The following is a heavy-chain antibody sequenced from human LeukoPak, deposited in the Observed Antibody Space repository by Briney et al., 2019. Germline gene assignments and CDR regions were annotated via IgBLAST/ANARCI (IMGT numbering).Heavy chain of an antibody. CDR2: IKQDGSEK. CDR1: GFTFSNYW. D-gene: IGHD2-15*01. Sequence: GGSLRLSCAASGFTFSNYWMSWVRQVPRKGLEWVANIKQDGSEKYYVDSVKGRFDISRDNAKNSLYLQMNSLRAEDTAVYYCARVGSGYIGGSCYHYWGQGTLVTVSS. CDR3: ARVGSGYIGGSCYHY. V-gene: IGHV3-7*01. J-gene: IGHJ4*02.